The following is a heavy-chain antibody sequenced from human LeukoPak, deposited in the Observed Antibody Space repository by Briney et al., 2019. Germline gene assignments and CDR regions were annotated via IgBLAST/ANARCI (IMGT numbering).Heavy chain of an antibody. J-gene: IGHJ6*03. Sequence: SETLSLTCTVSGGSVSNYYWSWIRQSPGKGLEWIGYIYYTETSYNPSLKRRVTISADTSKNQFSLKLSSVTAADTAVYYCARRRRRAMVTGHYYYYMDVWGKGTTVTISS. V-gene: IGHV4-59*02. CDR2: IYYTET. CDR1: GGSVSNYY. CDR3: ARRRRRAMVTGHYYYYMDV. D-gene: IGHD5-18*01.